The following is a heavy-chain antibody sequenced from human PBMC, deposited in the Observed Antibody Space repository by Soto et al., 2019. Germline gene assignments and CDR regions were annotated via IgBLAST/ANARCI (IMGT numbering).Heavy chain of an antibody. J-gene: IGHJ5*02. D-gene: IGHD5-12*01. CDR2: IYNSGAR. V-gene: IGHV4-59*08. CDR3: ATHSLDSGYGSS. Sequence: SETLSLTCTFSGVSIGNLYLILIRQPPGKGLEWIGYIYNSGARNYHPSLKSRVIMSVDTSRTRFTLEVTSVTAADSAVYYCATHSLDSGYGSSWGPGTLVTVSS. CDR1: GVSIGNLY.